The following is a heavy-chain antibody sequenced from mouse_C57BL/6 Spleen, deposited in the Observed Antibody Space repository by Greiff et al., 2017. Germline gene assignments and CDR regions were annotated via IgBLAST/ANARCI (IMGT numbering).Heavy chain of an antibody. J-gene: IGHJ3*01. CDR3: TGDISYYYGSSFSWFAY. CDR1: GYTFTDYE. CDR2: IDPETGGT. V-gene: IGHV1-15*01. Sequence: VQLQQSGAELVRPGASVTLSCKASGYTFTDYEMHWVKQTPVHGLEWIGAIDPETGGTAYNQKFKGKAILTADKSSSTAYMELRSLTSEDYAVYYCTGDISYYYGSSFSWFAYWGQGTLVTVSA. D-gene: IGHD1-1*01.